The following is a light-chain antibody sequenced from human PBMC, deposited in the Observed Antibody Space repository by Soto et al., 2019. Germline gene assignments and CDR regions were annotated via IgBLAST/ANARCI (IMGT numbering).Light chain of an antibody. Sequence: QSVLTQPASVSGSPGQSITISCTGTSSDVGGYNYVFWYQQHPGKAPKLMIYDVSNRPSGVSNRFSGSKSGNTASLTISGLQAEDEADYYCSSYTSSSWVFGGGTKLTVL. CDR3: SSYTSSSWV. CDR1: SSDVGGYNY. V-gene: IGLV2-14*01. CDR2: DVS. J-gene: IGLJ3*02.